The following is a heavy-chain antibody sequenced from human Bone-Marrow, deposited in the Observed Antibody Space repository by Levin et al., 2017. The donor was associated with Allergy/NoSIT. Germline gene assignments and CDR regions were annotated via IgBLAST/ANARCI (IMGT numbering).Heavy chain of an antibody. J-gene: IGHJ4*02. CDR2: IYYSGNT. D-gene: IGHD5-12*01. V-gene: IGHV4-31*03. CDR1: GGSISGGGYY. Sequence: SETLSLTCTVSGGSISGGGYYWSWLRQPPGKGLEWIGYIYYSGNTYYNPSLKSRVIISVVTSKNQLSPKLTSVSVADTAVYYCARFDGYDFDYWGQGTLVTVSS. CDR3: ARFDGYDFDY.